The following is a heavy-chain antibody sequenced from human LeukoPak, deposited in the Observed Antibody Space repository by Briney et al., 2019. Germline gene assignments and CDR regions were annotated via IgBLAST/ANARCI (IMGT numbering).Heavy chain of an antibody. CDR2: IYYSGST. CDR1: GFSISSYY. CDR3: ARGTSWAIDY. J-gene: IGHJ4*02. Sequence: SETLSLTCTASGFSISSYYWSWIRQPPGKGLEWVGYIYYSGSTNYNPSLKSRVTISVDTSKNQFSLKLSSVTAADTAVYYCARGTSWAIDYWGQGTLVTVSS. V-gene: IGHV4-59*01. D-gene: IGHD3-16*01.